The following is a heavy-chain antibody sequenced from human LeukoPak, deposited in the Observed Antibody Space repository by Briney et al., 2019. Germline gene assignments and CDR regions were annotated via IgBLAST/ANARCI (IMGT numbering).Heavy chain of an antibody. CDR1: GYTFSNYY. J-gene: IGHJ4*02. V-gene: IGHV1-46*01. Sequence: GASVKVSCKASGYTFSNYYTHWVRQAPGQGLEWMGIINPNGINTRYAQKFQGRVAMTRDMSTSTVYMELRSLRSEDTAVYYCARHGTYSSSWYLPFGYWGQGTLVTVSS. CDR2: INPNGINT. D-gene: IGHD6-13*01. CDR3: ARHGTYSSSWYLPFGY.